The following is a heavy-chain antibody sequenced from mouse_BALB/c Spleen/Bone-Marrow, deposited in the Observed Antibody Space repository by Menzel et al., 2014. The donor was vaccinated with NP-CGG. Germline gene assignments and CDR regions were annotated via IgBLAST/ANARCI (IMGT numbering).Heavy chain of an antibody. Sequence: VQLQQSGPELVKPGASMKISCKASGYSFTGYTMNWVKQSHGKNLEWIGLINPYNGGTNYNQKFKDKATLTVDRSSSTAYMELLSLTSEDSAVYYCARLLLYYYAMDYWGQRTSVTVSS. V-gene: IGHV1-18*01. CDR3: ARLLLYYYAMDY. D-gene: IGHD1-1*01. CDR1: GYSFTGYT. J-gene: IGHJ4*01. CDR2: INPYNGGT.